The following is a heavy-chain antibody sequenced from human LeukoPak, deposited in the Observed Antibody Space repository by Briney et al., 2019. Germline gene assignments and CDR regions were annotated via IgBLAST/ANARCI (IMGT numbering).Heavy chain of an antibody. V-gene: IGHV1-46*01. CDR1: GYTFTSYY. D-gene: IGHD1-7*01. CDR2: INPSGGST. J-gene: IGHJ4*02. Sequence: ASEKVSCKASGYTFTSYYMHWVRQAPGQGLEWMGIINPSGGSTSYAQKFQGRVTMTRDMSTSTVYMELSSLRSEDTAVYYCARDRFITGTTGYFDYWGQGTLVTVSS. CDR3: ARDRFITGTTGYFDY.